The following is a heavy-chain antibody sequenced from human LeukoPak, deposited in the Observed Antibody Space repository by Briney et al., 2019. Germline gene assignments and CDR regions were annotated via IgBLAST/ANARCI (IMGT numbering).Heavy chain of an antibody. CDR2: IYNSGIT. D-gene: IGHD1-26*01. CDR3: ARWEFMSRPFDY. J-gene: IGHJ4*02. Sequence: SQTLSLTCTVSGGSISSGGYYWSWIRQHPGKGLEWIGYIYNSGITYYNPSLKSRATISVHTSKNQFSLRLSSVTAADTAVYYCARWEFMSRPFDYWGQGTLVTVSS. CDR1: GGSISSGGYY. V-gene: IGHV4-31*03.